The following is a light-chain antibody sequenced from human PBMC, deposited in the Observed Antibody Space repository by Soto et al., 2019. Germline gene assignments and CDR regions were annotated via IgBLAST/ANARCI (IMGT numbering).Light chain of an antibody. CDR2: AAS. CDR3: QQGHTLPWT. J-gene: IGKJ1*01. V-gene: IGKV1-39*01. Sequence: IQMTQSTYSLSASVGDRVTITCRASQGITNYLNWYQQKLGQAPRLLIYAASTLESGVPSRFSGSGSETDFTLSITSLQPEDFATYYCQQGHTLPWTFAQRTKV. CDR1: QGITNY.